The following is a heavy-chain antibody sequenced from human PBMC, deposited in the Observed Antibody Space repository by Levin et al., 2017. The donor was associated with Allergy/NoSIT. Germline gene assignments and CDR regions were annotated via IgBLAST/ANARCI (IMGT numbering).Heavy chain of an antibody. V-gene: IGHV3-23*01. J-gene: IGHJ5*01. D-gene: IGHD5-12*01. CDR3: ARKYSGFDS. Sequence: GGSLRLSCAVSGFSFSNYAMTWVRQAPGKGLEWVSVISVSGGSTYSAGSVKGRFTISRDDSKNTLYLQMNNLRADDTAVYYCARKYSGFDSWGQGTLVTVSS. CDR2: ISVSGGST. CDR1: GFSFSNYA.